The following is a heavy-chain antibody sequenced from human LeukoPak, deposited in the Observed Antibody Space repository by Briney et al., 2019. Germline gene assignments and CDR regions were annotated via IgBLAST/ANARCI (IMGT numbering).Heavy chain of an antibody. V-gene: IGHV6-1*01. Sequence: SQTLSLTCAISGDSVSSNSAAWNWIRQSPSRGLEWLGRTYYRSKWYNDYAVSVKSRITINPDTSKNQFSLQLNSVTPEDTAVCYCARGHDILTGYYVDYYYYGMDVWGKGTTVTVSS. CDR3: ARGHDILTGYYVDYYYYGMDV. D-gene: IGHD3-9*01. J-gene: IGHJ6*04. CDR1: GDSVSSNSAA. CDR2: TYYRSKWYN.